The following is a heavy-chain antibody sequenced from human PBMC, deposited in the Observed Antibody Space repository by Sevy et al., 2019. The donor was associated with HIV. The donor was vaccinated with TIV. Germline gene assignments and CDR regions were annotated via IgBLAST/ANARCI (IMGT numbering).Heavy chain of an antibody. CDR2: IRNDGNIK. V-gene: IGHV3-30*02. J-gene: IGHJ5*02. Sequence: GGSLRLSCAASGFTFSSYAMHWVRQAPGKGLEWVAFIRNDGNIKYYKESVKGRFTIYRDNSKNTLYLQMNSLRAEDTAVYYCAKDRFDPWGQGTLVTVSS. CDR3: AKDRFDP. CDR1: GFTFSSYA.